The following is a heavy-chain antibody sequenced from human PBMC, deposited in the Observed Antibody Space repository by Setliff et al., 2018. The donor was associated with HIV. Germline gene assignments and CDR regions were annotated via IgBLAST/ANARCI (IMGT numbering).Heavy chain of an antibody. CDR3: ARDRSTTHIGAAIDY. CDR1: GYTFTDYF. V-gene: IGHV1-2*02. Sequence: ASVKVSCKASGYTFTDYFMHWVRQAPGQGLEWMGWISPNNGDTNIPQTFQGRVTMTRDTSISTAYMELSRLRSDDTAVYYCARDRSTTHIGAAIDYWGQGTLVTVSS. D-gene: IGHD6-13*01. CDR2: ISPNNGDT. J-gene: IGHJ4*02.